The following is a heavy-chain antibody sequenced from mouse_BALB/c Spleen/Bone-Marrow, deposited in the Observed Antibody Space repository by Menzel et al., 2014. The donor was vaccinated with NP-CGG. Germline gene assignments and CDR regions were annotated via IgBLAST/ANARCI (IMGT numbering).Heavy chain of an antibody. CDR3: TRGDYDWYFDV. CDR2: IDPSDSYT. Sequence: QVQLKESGAELVKPGASVKMSCKASGYTFTSYWMHWVKQRPGQGLEWIGVIDPSDSYTSYNQKFKGKATLTVDTSSSTAYMQLSSVTSEDSAVYYCTRGDYDWYFDVWGAGTTVTVSS. CDR1: GYTFTSYW. V-gene: IGHV1S127*01. D-gene: IGHD2-4*01. J-gene: IGHJ1*01.